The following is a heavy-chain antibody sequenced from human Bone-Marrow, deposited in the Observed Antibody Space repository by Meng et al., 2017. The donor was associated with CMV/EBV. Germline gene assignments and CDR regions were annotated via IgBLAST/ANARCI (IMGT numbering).Heavy chain of an antibody. Sequence: SGPTLVQLPQTLTLTCTFSGFSLSTSGVGVGWIRQPSGKALEWLALIYWNDDKRYSPSLKSRLTITKDTSKNQLVLTMTNMEPVDTATYNGAHSLITMVRRVINLRFDPWGQGTLVTVSS. CDR1: GFSLSTSGVG. D-gene: IGHD3-10*01. CDR3: AHSLITMVRRVINLRFDP. V-gene: IGHV2-5*01. CDR2: IYWNDDK. J-gene: IGHJ5*02.